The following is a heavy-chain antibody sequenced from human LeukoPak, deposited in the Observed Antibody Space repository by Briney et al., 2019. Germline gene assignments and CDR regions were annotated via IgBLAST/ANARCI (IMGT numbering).Heavy chain of an antibody. D-gene: IGHD3-22*01. CDR1: GFTFSSYA. CDR3: ARAPRDSSGYYYYY. V-gene: IGHV3-30*04. CDR2: ISYDGSNK. J-gene: IGHJ4*02. Sequence: GRSLRLSCAASGFTFSSYAMHWVRQAPGKGLEWVAVISYDGSNKYYADSVKGRFTISRDNSKNTLYLQMNSLRAEDTAVYYCARAPRDSSGYYYYYWGQGTLVTVSS.